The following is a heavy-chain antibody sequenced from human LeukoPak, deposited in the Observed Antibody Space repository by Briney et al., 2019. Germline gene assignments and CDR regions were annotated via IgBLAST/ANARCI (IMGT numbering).Heavy chain of an antibody. V-gene: IGHV3-7*03. CDR1: GFNYNTYW. CDR3: TRDYRGTFDY. CDR2: IKQGGSEK. Sequence: GGSLRLSCVASGFNYNTYWMSWVRQAPGKGLEWVANIKQGGSEKNYVDSVKGRFTISRDNAKNSLYLQMNSLRAEDTAIYYCTRDYRGTFDYWGQGTLVIVSS. D-gene: IGHD1-26*01. J-gene: IGHJ4*02.